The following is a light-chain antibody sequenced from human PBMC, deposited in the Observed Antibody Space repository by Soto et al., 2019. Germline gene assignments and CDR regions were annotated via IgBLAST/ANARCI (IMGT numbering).Light chain of an antibody. CDR1: HSVSNN. Sequence: VMTQSPTTLSVSPGERATLSCRASHSVSNNLAWYQQKPGQAPRLLIYGASTRATGIPARFSGSGFGTDFTLTITRLEPEDFAVYDCQQYGDSPQTFGPGTKVDIK. CDR3: QQYGDSPQT. J-gene: IGKJ1*01. CDR2: GAS. V-gene: IGKV3-15*01.